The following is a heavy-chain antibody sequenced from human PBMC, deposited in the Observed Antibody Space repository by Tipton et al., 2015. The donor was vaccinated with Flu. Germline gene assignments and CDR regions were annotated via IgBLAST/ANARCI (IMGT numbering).Heavy chain of an antibody. J-gene: IGHJ4*02. D-gene: IGHD3-3*01. CDR1: GFTFSNYY. CDR2: IGQHGSDI. Sequence: GSLRLSCEASGFTFSNYYMSWVRQSPGKGLEWLANIGQHGSDINYLDSLRGRFTISRDNAGNALYLQMNSLTAEDTAIYYCVRDAFGVAIRFDSWGQGTLVTVSS. CDR3: VRDAFGVAIRFDS. V-gene: IGHV3-7*01.